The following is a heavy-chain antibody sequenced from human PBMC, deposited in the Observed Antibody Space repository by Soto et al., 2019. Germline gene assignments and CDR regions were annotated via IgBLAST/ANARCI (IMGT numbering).Heavy chain of an antibody. Sequence: PGGSLRLSCAASGFTFSSYGMHWVRQAPGKGLEWVAVISYDGSNKYYADSVKGRFTISRDNSKNTLYLQMNSLRAEDTAVYYCAKDPYGFPKNFDYWGQGTLVTVSS. V-gene: IGHV3-30*18. CDR3: AKDPYGFPKNFDY. J-gene: IGHJ4*02. CDR2: ISYDGSNK. D-gene: IGHD2-2*03. CDR1: GFTFSSYG.